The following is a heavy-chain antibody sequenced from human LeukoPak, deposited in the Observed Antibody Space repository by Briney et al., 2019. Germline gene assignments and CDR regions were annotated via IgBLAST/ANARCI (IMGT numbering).Heavy chain of an antibody. D-gene: IGHD1-14*01. J-gene: IGHJ3*02. CDR1: GFTFSTYA. Sequence: PGGSLRLSCVAPGFTFSTYAMTWVRQAPGRVLEWFSLISGTGGSTYYADSVKGRFTISRDNSKNTLYLQMNSLRAEDTAVYYCAKPARTDAFDIWGQGTMITVSS. CDR2: ISGTGGST. CDR3: AKPARTDAFDI. V-gene: IGHV3-23*01.